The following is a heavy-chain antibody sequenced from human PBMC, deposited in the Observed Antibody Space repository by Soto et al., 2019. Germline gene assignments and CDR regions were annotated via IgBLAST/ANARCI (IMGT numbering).Heavy chain of an antibody. CDR3: ARDMYTNYVNYSDL. D-gene: IGHD3-16*01. CDR2: ITSSGGNA. CDR1: GFSFKDSY. J-gene: IGHJ5*02. Sequence: SLRFSCAASGFSFKDSYMTWLRQTPDKGLEWISTITSSGGNAYYAASVKGRVTISRDNDHNSLYMQMSGLRAEDTALYYGARDMYTNYVNYSDLWGQGTLVTVSS. V-gene: IGHV3-11*01.